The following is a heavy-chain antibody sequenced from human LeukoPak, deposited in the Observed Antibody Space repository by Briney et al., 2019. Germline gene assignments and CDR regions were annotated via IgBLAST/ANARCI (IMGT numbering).Heavy chain of an antibody. J-gene: IGHJ4*02. CDR3: TRECLRSTCPVPFDS. D-gene: IGHD5/OR15-5a*01. V-gene: IGHV4-61*02. Sequence: SETLSLTCTVSGDSITSGDYFWTWIRQPAGKGLEWVGRVINGGNTDYNPSLNSRVTISVDRFKNQFSLTLSSVTAADTAVYYCTRECLRSTCPVPFDSWGQGTPVTVPS. CDR1: GDSITSGDYF. CDR2: VINGGNT.